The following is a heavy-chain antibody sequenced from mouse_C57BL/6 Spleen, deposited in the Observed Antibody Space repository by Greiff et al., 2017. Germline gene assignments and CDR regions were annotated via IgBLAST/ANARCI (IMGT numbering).Heavy chain of an antibody. Sequence: VQLQQPGAELVMPGASVKLSCKASGYTFTSYWMHWVKQRPGQGLEWIGEIDPSDSYTNYNQKFKGKSTLTVDKSSSTAYMQLSSLTSEDSAVYYCARLYGSRYYFDYWGQGTTLTVSS. V-gene: IGHV1-69*01. CDR1: GYTFTSYW. J-gene: IGHJ2*01. CDR3: ARLYGSRYYFDY. CDR2: IDPSDSYT. D-gene: IGHD1-1*01.